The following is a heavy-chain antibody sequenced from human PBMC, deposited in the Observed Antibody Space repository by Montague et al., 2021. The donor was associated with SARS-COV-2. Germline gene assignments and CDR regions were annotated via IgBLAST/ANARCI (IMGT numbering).Heavy chain of an antibody. CDR1: GDSVPSNTAA. CDR2: TYYRSKWYN. CDR3: ARGISATNK. V-gene: IGHV6-1*01. D-gene: IGHD6-13*01. Sequence: CAISGDSVPSNTAAWNWIRQSPSRGLEWLGRTYYRSKWYNDYAVSVKSRIIINADTSKNQFSLQLNSVTPEDTAVYYCARGISATNKWGQGTLVTVSS. J-gene: IGHJ4*02.